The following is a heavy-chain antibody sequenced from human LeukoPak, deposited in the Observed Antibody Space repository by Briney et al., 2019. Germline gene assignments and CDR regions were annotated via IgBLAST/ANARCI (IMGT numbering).Heavy chain of an antibody. J-gene: IGHJ4*02. CDR1: GFTFSSYS. D-gene: IGHD3-3*01. CDR3: ARDSLEWQWGFHFDY. CDR2: ISSSSSSYI. V-gene: IGHV3-21*01. Sequence: PGGSLRLSCAASGFTFSSYSMNWVRQAPGKGLEWVTSISSSSSSYIYYADSVKGRFTISRDNAKNSLYLQMNSLRAEDTAVYYCARDSLEWQWGFHFDYWGQGTLVTVSS.